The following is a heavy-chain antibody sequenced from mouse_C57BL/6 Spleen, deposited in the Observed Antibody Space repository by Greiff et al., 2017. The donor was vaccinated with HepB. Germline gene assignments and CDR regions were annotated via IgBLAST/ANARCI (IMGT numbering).Heavy chain of an antibody. Sequence: EVKLVESGPELVKPGASVKISCKASGYSFTDYNMNWVKQSNGKSLEWIGVINPNYGTTSYNQKFKGKATLTVDQSSSTAYMQLNSLTSEDSAVYDCARTTVVDYAMDYWGQGTSVTVSS. J-gene: IGHJ4*01. CDR1: GYSFTDYN. V-gene: IGHV1-39*01. CDR3: ARTTVVDYAMDY. D-gene: IGHD1-1*01. CDR2: INPNYGTT.